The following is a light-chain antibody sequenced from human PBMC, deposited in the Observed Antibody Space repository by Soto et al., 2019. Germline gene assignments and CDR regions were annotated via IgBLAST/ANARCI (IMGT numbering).Light chain of an antibody. V-gene: IGKV1-5*03. CDR2: KAS. Sequence: DIQMTQSASTLSASFGDRVTITCGASQSISSWLAWYQQKPGKAPKLLIYKASSLESGVPSRFSGSGYGTDFTLTVSSLQTDDFATYYCHQYHNFPRTFGQGTKVDI. J-gene: IGKJ1*01. CDR1: QSISSW. CDR3: HQYHNFPRT.